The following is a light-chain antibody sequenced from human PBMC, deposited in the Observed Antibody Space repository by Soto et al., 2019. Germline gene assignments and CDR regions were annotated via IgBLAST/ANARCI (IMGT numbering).Light chain of an antibody. V-gene: IGKV3-15*01. J-gene: IGKJ2*01. CDR3: QQYDNWSYT. Sequence: EIVMTQSPVTLSVFPGERATLSCRASQSVSNNLAWYQQKPGQAPRLLIYDASTRATGIPARFSGSGSGTEFTLTISSLQSEDFAAYYCQQYDNWSYTFGQGTKV. CDR2: DAS. CDR1: QSVSNN.